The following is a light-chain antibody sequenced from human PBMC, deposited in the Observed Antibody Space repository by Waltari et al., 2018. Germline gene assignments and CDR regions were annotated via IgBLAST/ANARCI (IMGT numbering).Light chain of an antibody. V-gene: IGKV1-39*01. CDR2: TAS. J-gene: IGKJ2*01. CDR3: QQSYTTPYT. CDR1: QSITSH. Sequence: DIQMTQAPSSLSESVGDSVTITCRASQSITSHLNWYQQQPGKAPKLLIYTASSLQSGVPSRFSGSGYGTHFTLTISSLQPEDFATYFCQQSYTTPYTFGQGTKLEIK.